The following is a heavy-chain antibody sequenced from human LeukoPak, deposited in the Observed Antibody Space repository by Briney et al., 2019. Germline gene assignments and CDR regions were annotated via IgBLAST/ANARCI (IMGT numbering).Heavy chain of an antibody. CDR3: ARDVYDFWSGYSYYFDY. CDR1: GGSFSGYY. V-gene: IGHV3-7*01. CDR2: IKQDGSEK. D-gene: IGHD3-3*01. Sequence: ETLSLTCAVYGGSFSGYYWSWIRQPPGKGLEWVANIKQDGSEKYYVDSVKGRFTISRDNAKNSLYLQMNSLRAEDTAVYYCARDVYDFWSGYSYYFDYWGQGTLVTVSS. J-gene: IGHJ4*02.